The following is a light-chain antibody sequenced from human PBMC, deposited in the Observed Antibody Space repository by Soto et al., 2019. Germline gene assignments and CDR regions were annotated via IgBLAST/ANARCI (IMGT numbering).Light chain of an antibody. V-gene: IGLV2-11*01. Sequence: QSALTQPRSVSGSPGQSVTISCTGTSSYVGAYNYVSWYQQHPGKVPKLLSFDVSSRQSGVPDRFSGYKSGNTASLTISGLQSDNEDDYYCCSNAGSYSWVFDGVPKLTVL. J-gene: IGLJ2*01. CDR1: SSYVGAYNY. CDR3: CSNAGSYSWV. CDR2: DVS.